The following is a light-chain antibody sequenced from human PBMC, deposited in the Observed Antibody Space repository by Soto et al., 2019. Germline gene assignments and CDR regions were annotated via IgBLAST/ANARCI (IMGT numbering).Light chain of an antibody. V-gene: IGLV1-40*01. CDR2: GNI. CDR1: SSNIGAGYD. Sequence: QSVLTQPPSVSGAPGQRVTISCTGSSSNIGAGYDVHWYQQRPGTAPKLLIFGNINRPSGVPDRFSGSKSGTAASLAITGLQPEDEAEYFCSSYSRSINYVFGTGTKVTVL. CDR3: SSYSRSINYV. J-gene: IGLJ1*01.